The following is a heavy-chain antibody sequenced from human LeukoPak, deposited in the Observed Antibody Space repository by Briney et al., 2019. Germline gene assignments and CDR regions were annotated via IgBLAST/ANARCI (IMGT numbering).Heavy chain of an antibody. J-gene: IGHJ6*04. CDR3: AELGITMIGGV. CDR1: GFTFSSYS. CDR2: ISAISSSST. Sequence: GGSLRLSCAASGFTFSSYSMNWVRQAPGKGLEWVSYISAISSSSTYYADSVKGRFTISRDNAKNSLYLQMNSLRAEDTAVYYCAELGITMIGGVWGEGTTVTISS. V-gene: IGHV3-48*04. D-gene: IGHD3-10*02.